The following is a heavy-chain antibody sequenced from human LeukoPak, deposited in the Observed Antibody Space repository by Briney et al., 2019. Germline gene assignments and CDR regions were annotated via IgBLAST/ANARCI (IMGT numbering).Heavy chain of an antibody. CDR3: ARDPHPRPSDILTGYFLWWFDP. Sequence: ASVKVSCKASGYTFTSYGISWVRQAPGQGLEWMGWTSAYNGNTNYAQKLQGRVTMTTDTSTSTAYMELRSLRSDDTAVYYCARDPHPRPSDILTGYFLWWFDPWGQGTLVTVSS. CDR2: TSAYNGNT. J-gene: IGHJ5*02. V-gene: IGHV1-18*01. D-gene: IGHD3-9*01. CDR1: GYTFTSYG.